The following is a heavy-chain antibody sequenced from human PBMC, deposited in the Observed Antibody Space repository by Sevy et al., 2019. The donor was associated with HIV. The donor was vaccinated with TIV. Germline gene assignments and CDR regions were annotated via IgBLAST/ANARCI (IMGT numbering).Heavy chain of an antibody. Sequence: PETLSLTCTVSGGSISSYYWSWIRQPPGKGLEWIGYIYYSGSTNYNPSLKSRVTISVDTSKNQFSLKLSSVTAADTAVYYCAGRGSGSYYANFDYWGQGTLVTVSS. CDR1: GGSISSYY. CDR3: AGRGSGSYYANFDY. J-gene: IGHJ4*02. CDR2: IYYSGST. V-gene: IGHV4-59*01. D-gene: IGHD3-10*01.